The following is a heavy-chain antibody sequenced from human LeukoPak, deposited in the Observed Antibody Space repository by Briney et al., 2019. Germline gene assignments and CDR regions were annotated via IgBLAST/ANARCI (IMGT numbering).Heavy chain of an antibody. J-gene: IGHJ6*03. CDR1: GGSISSYY. CDR3: ARGSEGIAAAGTGSYYYYYYMDV. D-gene: IGHD6-13*01. CDR2: IYTRGST. V-gene: IGHV4-4*07. Sequence: SETLSLTCTVSGGSISSYYWSWIRQPAGKGLEWIGRIYTRGSTNYNPSLKSRVTMSVDTSKNQFSLKLSSVTAADTAVYYCARGSEGIAAAGTGSYYYYYYMDVWGKGTTVTISS.